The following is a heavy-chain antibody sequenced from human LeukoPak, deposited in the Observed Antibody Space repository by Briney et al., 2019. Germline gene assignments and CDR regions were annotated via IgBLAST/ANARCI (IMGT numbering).Heavy chain of an antibody. CDR2: IYWDDDK. CDR1: GFSLSTSGVG. Sequence: SGPTLVNPTQTPTLTCTFSGFSLSTSGVGVGWIRQPPGKALEWLALIYWDDDKRYSPSLKSRLTITKDTSKNQVVLTMTNMDPVYTATYYCAHRATYYDILTGYSTPNLFDYWGQGTLVTVSS. V-gene: IGHV2-5*02. D-gene: IGHD3-9*01. CDR3: AHRATYYDILTGYSTPNLFDY. J-gene: IGHJ4*02.